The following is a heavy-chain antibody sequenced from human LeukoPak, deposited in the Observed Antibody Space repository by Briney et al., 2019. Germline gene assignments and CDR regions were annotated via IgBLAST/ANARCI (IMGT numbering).Heavy chain of an antibody. D-gene: IGHD2-15*01. Sequence: GGSLRLSCAASGFTFSSYWMHWVRQAPGKGLVWVSRINGDGSTTNYADSVKSRFTISGDNAKNTLYLQMNSLRAEDTAVYYCARARGYCSGGRCYILDYWGQGTLVTVSS. CDR2: INGDGSTT. CDR1: GFTFSSYW. CDR3: ARARGYCSGGRCYILDY. V-gene: IGHV3-74*01. J-gene: IGHJ4*02.